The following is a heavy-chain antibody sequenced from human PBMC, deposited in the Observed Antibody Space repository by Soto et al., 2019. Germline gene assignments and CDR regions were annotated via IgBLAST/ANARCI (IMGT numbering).Heavy chain of an antibody. CDR3: ARGPKYYYDSTGEIDY. D-gene: IGHD3-22*01. CDR1: GYTFTDYF. J-gene: IGHJ4*02. CDR2: VKPNSDGT. V-gene: IGHV1-2*02. Sequence: ASVKVSCKASGYTFTDYFLHWVRQAPGQGLEWMGWVKPNSDGTKYAQRFQGRVTMTKDTSINTAYMELSRLRSYDTAVYYCARGPKYYYDSTGEIDYWGQGTLVTVSS.